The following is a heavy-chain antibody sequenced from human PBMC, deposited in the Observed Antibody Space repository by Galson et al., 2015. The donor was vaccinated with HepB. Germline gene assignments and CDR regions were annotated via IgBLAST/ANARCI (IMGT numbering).Heavy chain of an antibody. CDR2: ISSSSSTI. J-gene: IGHJ6*02. CDR1: GFTFSSYS. V-gene: IGHV3-48*04. D-gene: IGHD3-9*01. Sequence: LMLSCAASGFTFSSYSMNWFRQAPGKGLEWVSYISSSSSTIYYADSVKDRITISRDNAKNSMYLQMNSLRAEDTAVYYCASVLNFDRNYYYYGMDVWGQGTTVTVSS. CDR3: ASVLNFDRNYYYYGMDV.